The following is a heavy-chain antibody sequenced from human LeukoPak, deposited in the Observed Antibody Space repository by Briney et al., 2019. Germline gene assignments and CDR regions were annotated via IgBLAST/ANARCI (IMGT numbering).Heavy chain of an antibody. CDR1: GGSISNYY. Sequence: PSETLSLTCTVSGGSISNYYWSWIRQPPGKGLEWIGYIYYSGSTNYNPSLKSRVTISVDTSKNQFSLKLSSVTAADTAVYYCARGGGSGYPFDYWGQGTLVTVSS. D-gene: IGHD3-22*01. J-gene: IGHJ4*02. CDR3: ARGGGSGYPFDY. V-gene: IGHV4-59*01. CDR2: IYYSGST.